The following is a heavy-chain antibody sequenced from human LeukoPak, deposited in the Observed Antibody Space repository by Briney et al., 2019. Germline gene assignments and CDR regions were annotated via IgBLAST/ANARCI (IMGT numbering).Heavy chain of an antibody. J-gene: IGHJ4*02. CDR3: ASEIFGSGSYPDF. Sequence: GGSLRLSCAASGFAFNTYAMHWVRQAPGQGLEWVALIWHDGSHKFYSNSVRGQFTISRDNSKNTVSLQMNNLRPEDTAVYYCASEIFGSGSYPDFWGQGTLVTVSS. CDR1: GFAFNTYA. D-gene: IGHD3-10*01. V-gene: IGHV3-33*01. CDR2: IWHDGSHK.